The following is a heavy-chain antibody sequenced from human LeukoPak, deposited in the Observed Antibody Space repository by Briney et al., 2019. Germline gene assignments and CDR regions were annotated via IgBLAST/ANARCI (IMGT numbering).Heavy chain of an antibody. CDR3: ARGTGDSSGHYYLY. J-gene: IGHJ4*02. D-gene: IGHD3-22*01. CDR2: IIPIFGTA. V-gene: IGHV1-69*13. Sequence: ASVKVSCTASGGTFSHYAISWVRQAPGQGLEWMGGIIPIFGTANYAQKFQDRVTITADESTTTAYMELSSLRSEDTAVYYCARGTGDSSGHYYLYWGQGTRVTVSS. CDR1: GGTFSHYA.